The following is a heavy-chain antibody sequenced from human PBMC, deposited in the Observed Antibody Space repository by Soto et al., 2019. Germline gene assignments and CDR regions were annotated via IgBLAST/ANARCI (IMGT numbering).Heavy chain of an antibody. CDR2: IIPIFGTA. Sequence: QVQLVQSGAEVKKPGSSVKVSCKASGGTFSSYAISWVRQAPGQGLEWMGGIIPIFGTANYAQNFQGRVTMIADKSTRTEYMELSSLRSEDTAVYDCARHLGGGHIVVRSYFYTGMDVWGPGTKVTVYS. J-gene: IGHJ6*02. V-gene: IGHV1-69*06. CDR3: ARHLGGGHIVVRSYFYTGMDV. CDR1: GGTFSSYA. D-gene: IGHD1-26*01.